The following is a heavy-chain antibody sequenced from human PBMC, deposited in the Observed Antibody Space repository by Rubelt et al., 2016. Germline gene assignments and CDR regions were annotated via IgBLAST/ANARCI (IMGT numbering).Heavy chain of an antibody. V-gene: IGHV3-33*01. CDR1: GFTFSSYG. CDR3: ARGGMGGSTGYVDY. J-gene: IGHJ4*02. Sequence: GGVVQPGRSLRLSCAASGFTFSSYGMHWVRQAPGKGLEWVAVIWYDGSNKYYADSVTGRFTISSDNSKKTLYLQMNSLRAEDTAVYYCARGGMGGSTGYVDYWGQGTLVTVSS. D-gene: IGHD1-26*01. CDR2: IWYDGSNK.